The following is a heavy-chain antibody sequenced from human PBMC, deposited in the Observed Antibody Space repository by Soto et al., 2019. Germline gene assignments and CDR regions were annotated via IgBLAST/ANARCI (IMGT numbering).Heavy chain of an antibody. Sequence: QVQLVQSGAEVKKPGSSVKVSCKASGGTFSSYAISWVRQAPGQGLEWMGGIIPIFGTANYAQKFQGRVTITADESTSTAYMELSSLRSEDTAVYYCARGLEWGADIVVVVAETYNWFDPWGQGTLVTVSS. D-gene: IGHD2-15*01. V-gene: IGHV1-69*01. CDR1: GGTFSSYA. J-gene: IGHJ5*02. CDR2: IIPIFGTA. CDR3: ARGLEWGADIVVVVAETYNWFDP.